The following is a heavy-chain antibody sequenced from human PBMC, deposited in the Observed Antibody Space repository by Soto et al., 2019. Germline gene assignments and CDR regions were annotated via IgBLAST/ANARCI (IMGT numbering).Heavy chain of an antibody. Sequence: QSGGSLRLSCAASGFIFSSFGMHWVRQAPGKGLEWVAHIWYDGSNKYYADSVKGRFTISRDNSKNTLYLQMNSLRAEDTAVYYCARDGDDYRAGEFDYWGQGTLVTVSS. CDR2: IWYDGSNK. CDR3: ARDGDDYRAGEFDY. D-gene: IGHD2-21*02. J-gene: IGHJ4*02. V-gene: IGHV3-33*01. CDR1: GFIFSSFG.